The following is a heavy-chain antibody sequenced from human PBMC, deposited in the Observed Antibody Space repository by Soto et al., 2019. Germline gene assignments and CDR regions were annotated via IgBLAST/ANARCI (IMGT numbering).Heavy chain of an antibody. CDR3: ARDGDSSGHYSQFDY. CDR1: GFTFSSYG. J-gene: IGHJ4*02. CDR2: MWSDGSNK. D-gene: IGHD3-22*01. V-gene: IGHV3-33*01. Sequence: QVQVEESGGGVVQAGRSLRLSCAASGFTFSSYGMHWVRQAPGKGLEGVAVMWSDGSNKYYADSVKGRFTISRDNSKNTLYLQMNSLRAEDTAVYYCARDGDSSGHYSQFDYWGQGTLVTVPS.